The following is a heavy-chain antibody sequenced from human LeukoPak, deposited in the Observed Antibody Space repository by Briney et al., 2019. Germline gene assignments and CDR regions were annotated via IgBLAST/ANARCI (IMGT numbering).Heavy chain of an antibody. V-gene: IGHV3-74*01. J-gene: IGHJ4*02. D-gene: IGHD2/OR15-2a*01. CDR3: ARDWFHAIDY. CDR1: GFTFSDTW. Sequence: GGSLRLPCAASGFTFSDTWMHWVRHAPGEGLVWVSRIRSDGSDTRYAESVKGRFTISRDNAKNTLYLQMNSLRAEDTAVYYCARDWFHAIDYWGQGTLVTVSS. CDR2: IRSDGSDT.